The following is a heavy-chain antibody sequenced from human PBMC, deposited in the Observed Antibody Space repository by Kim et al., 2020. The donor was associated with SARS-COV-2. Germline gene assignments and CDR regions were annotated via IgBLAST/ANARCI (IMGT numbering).Heavy chain of an antibody. CDR2: ISADNGDT. CDR1: GYTFTNYG. V-gene: IGHV1-18*04. J-gene: IGHJ3*02. D-gene: IGHD3-22*01. Sequence: ASVKVSCKASGYTFTNYGISWVRQAPGQGREWLGWISADNGDTNYAQKVQGRVTLTTDTPTSTAYMELTGLRSDDTAVYYCARDPSVMLVVIQNTNAFDIWGQGTLVTVSS. CDR3: ARDPSVMLVVIQNTNAFDI.